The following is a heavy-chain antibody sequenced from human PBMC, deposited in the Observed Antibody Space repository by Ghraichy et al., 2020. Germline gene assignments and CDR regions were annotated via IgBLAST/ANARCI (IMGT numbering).Heavy chain of an antibody. Sequence: GGSLRLSCAASGFTFSNAWMSWVRQAPGKGLEWVGRIKSKTDGGTTDYAAPVKGRFTISRDDSKNTLYLQMNSLKTEDTAVYYCTTEYCSSTSCYEFQHWGQGTLVTVSS. CDR3: TTEYCSSTSCYEFQH. CDR1: GFTFSNAW. V-gene: IGHV3-15*01. J-gene: IGHJ1*01. CDR2: IKSKTDGGTT. D-gene: IGHD2-2*01.